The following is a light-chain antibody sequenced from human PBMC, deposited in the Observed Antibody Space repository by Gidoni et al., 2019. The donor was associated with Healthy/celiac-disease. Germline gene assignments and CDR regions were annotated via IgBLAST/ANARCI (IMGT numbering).Light chain of an antibody. CDR2: DAS. V-gene: IGKV1-33*01. CDR3: QQYDNPSLT. CDR1: QDISNY. J-gene: IGKJ4*02. Sequence: DIQMTQSPSSLSASVGDRVTITCQASQDISNYLHWYQQKPGKAPKLLIYDASNWETGVPSRFSGSGSGTDFTFTISSLQPEDIATYYCQQYDNPSLTFXGXTKVEIK.